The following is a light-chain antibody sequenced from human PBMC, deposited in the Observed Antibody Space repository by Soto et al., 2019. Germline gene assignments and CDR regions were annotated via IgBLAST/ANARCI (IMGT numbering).Light chain of an antibody. CDR1: QSISTW. V-gene: IGKV1-5*03. J-gene: IGKJ4*01. CDR2: KAS. CDR3: QQYNSYSPLT. Sequence: DIQMTQSPSTLSASVGDRVTITCRASQSISTWLAWYQQKPGKAPKLLIYKASGLESGVPSRFSGSGSGTDFTLNISSLQPDDFATYYCQQYNSYSPLTFGGGTKVEIK.